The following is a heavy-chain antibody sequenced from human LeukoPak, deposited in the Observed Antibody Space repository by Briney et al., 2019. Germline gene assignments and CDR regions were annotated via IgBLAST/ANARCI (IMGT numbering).Heavy chain of an antibody. CDR2: IKQDGSEK. V-gene: IGHV3-7*01. CDR1: GFTFSSYW. J-gene: IGHJ6*03. Sequence: GGSLRLSCAASGFTFSSYWMSWVRQAPGKGLEWVANIKQDGSEKYYVDSVKGRFTISRDNAKNSLYPQMNSLRAEDTAVYYCARDMDIYYYYYMDVWGKGTTVTVSS. CDR3: ARDMDIYYYYYMDV. D-gene: IGHD2-2*03.